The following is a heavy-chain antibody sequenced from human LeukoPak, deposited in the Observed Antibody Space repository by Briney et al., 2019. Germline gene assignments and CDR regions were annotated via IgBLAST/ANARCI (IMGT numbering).Heavy chain of an antibody. CDR1: GFTFSSYA. J-gene: IGHJ4*02. CDR3: ARDISAAYGYFDY. Sequence: GGSLRLSCAASGFTFSSYAMSWVRQAPGKGLEWVSSISSSSYIYYADSVKGRFTISRDNAKNSLYLQMNSLRAEDTAVYYCARDISAAYGYFDYWGQGTLVTVSS. V-gene: IGHV3-21*01. D-gene: IGHD4-17*01. CDR2: ISSSSYI.